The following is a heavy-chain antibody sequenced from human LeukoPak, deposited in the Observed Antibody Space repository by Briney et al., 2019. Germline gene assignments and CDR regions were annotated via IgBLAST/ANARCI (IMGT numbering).Heavy chain of an antibody. CDR3: ARGGGSQAFDY. D-gene: IGHD1-26*01. CDR2: IIPIFGTA. CDR1: GGTFSSYA. J-gene: IGHJ4*02. V-gene: IGHV1-69*05. Sequence: GASVKVSCKASGGTFSSYAISWVRQAPGQGLEWMGGIIPIFGTANYAQKLQGRVTITTDESTSTAYMELSSLRSEDTAVYYCARGGGSQAFDYWGQGTLVTVSS.